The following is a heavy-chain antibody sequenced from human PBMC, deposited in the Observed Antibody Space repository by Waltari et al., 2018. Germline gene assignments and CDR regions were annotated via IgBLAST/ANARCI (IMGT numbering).Heavy chain of an antibody. CDR1: GFTVLDNY. V-gene: IGHV3-66*01. Sequence: EVQLVESGGGLVQPGGSLRLSCAASGFTVLDNYLSWVRQAPGKGLEWVSLIYSDGRTYYADSVKGRFTISRDNYKNTVYLQMSRLRVEDTAVYYCAKDAGPVAAEGDYWGQGTLVTVSS. CDR3: AKDAGPVAAEGDY. J-gene: IGHJ4*02. CDR2: IYSDGRT. D-gene: IGHD6-19*01.